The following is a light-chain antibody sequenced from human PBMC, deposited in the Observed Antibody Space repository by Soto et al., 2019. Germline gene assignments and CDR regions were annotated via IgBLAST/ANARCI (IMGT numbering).Light chain of an antibody. Sequence: QSVLTQPASVSGSPGQSITISCTGTSSDVGAYIYVSWYQQHPGKAPKLMIYDVSNRPSGVSNRFSGSKSGNTASLTISGLQAEDEADYYCSSYTGSGTWVFGGGTKLTVL. CDR3: SSYTGSGTWV. J-gene: IGLJ3*02. CDR1: SSDVGAYIY. CDR2: DVS. V-gene: IGLV2-14*03.